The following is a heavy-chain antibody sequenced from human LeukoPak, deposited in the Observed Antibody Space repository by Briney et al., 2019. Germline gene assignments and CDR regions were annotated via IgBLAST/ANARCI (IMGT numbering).Heavy chain of an antibody. CDR3: ARGKEQWLVRNDAFDI. Sequence: GGSLRLSCAASGFTFSSYGMHWVRQAPGKGLEWVAAIWYDGSNKYYADSVKGRFTISRDNSKNTLYLQMNSLRAEDTAVYYCARGKEQWLVRNDAFDIWGQGTMVTVSS. CDR1: GFTFSSYG. J-gene: IGHJ3*02. CDR2: IWYDGSNK. D-gene: IGHD6-19*01. V-gene: IGHV3-33*01.